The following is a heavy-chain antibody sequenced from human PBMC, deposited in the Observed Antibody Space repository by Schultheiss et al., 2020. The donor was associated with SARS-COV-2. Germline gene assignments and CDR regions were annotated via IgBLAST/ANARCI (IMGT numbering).Heavy chain of an antibody. CDR3: ARPGIAVASPLDY. CDR2: IYYSGST. V-gene: IGHV4-59*08. Sequence: SETLSLTCAVYGGSFSGYYWSWIRQPPGKGLEWIGYIYYSGSTNYNPSLKSRVTISVDTSKNQFSLKLSSVTAADTAVYYCARPGIAVASPLDYWGQGTLVTVSS. J-gene: IGHJ4*02. CDR1: GGSFSGYY. D-gene: IGHD6-19*01.